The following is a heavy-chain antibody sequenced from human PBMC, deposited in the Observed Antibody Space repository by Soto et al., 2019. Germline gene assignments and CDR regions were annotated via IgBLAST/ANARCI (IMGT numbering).Heavy chain of an antibody. Sequence: EVQLVDSGGDLVQPGGSLRLSCAVSGFIFSNSWMSWVRQAPGKGLEWVANINRDGSQMFYVDSVKGRFTISRDNAKNSLYLQMNSLRVEDTAVYYRARELIVGPAEYFQHWGQGTLVTVSS. CDR1: GFIFSNSW. J-gene: IGHJ1*01. CDR2: INRDGSQM. CDR3: ARELIVGPAEYFQH. V-gene: IGHV3-7*01. D-gene: IGHD1-26*01.